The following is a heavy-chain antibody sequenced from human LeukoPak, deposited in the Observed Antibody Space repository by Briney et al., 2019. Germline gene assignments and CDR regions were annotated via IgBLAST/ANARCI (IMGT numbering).Heavy chain of an antibody. CDR2: ISYDGSNK. D-gene: IGHD3-9*01. CDR3: ARAKETLYYDYFDLLG. CDR1: GFTFRNYG. V-gene: IGHV3-30*03. J-gene: IGHJ4*02. Sequence: PGGSLRLSCAASGFTFRNYGMHWVRQAPGKGLEWVSIISYDGSNKYYADSVKGRFTISRDNSKNTLHLQMNSLRAEDTAVYYCARAKETLYYDYFDLLGWGQGTLVTVSS.